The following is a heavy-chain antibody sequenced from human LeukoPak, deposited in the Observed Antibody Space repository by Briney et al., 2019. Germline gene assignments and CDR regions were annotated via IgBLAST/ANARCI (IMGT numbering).Heavy chain of an antibody. CDR1: GYTFTSYG. V-gene: IGHV1-18*01. CDR3: ATLTSELYYYYGMDV. J-gene: IGHJ6*02. Sequence: ASVKVSCKASGYTFTSYGISWVRQAPGQGLEWMGWTSAYNGNTNYAQKLQGRVTMTTDTSTSTAYMELSSLRSEDTAVYYCATLTSELYYYYGMDVWGQGTTVTVSS. CDR2: TSAYNGNT. D-gene: IGHD3-10*01.